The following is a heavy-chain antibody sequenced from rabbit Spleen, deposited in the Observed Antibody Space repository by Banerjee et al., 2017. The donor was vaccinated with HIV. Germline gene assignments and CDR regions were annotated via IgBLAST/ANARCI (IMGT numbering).Heavy chain of an antibody. V-gene: IGHV1S43*01. CDR2: IDPVFGIT. J-gene: IGHJ4*01. Sequence: QLLESGGGLVKPGGTLTLTCKASGFSFSNDYYMCWVRQAPGKGLEWIGYIDPVFGITYYANWVNGRFSISRENAQNTVFLQMTSLTAADTATYFCARDGAGGSYFALWGPGTLVTVS. CDR1: GFSFSNDYY. D-gene: IGHD8-1*01. CDR3: ARDGAGGSYFAL.